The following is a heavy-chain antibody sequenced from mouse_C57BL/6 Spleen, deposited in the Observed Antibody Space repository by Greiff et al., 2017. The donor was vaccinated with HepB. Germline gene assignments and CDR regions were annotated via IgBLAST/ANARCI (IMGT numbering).Heavy chain of an antibody. J-gene: IGHJ1*03. V-gene: IGHV1-69*01. D-gene: IGHD6-1*01. CDR3: ARSKIERALGYFDG. CDR1: GYTFTSYW. CDR2: IDPSDSYT. Sequence: VQLQQPGAELVMPGASVKLSCKASGYTFTSYWMHWVKQRPGQGLEWIGEIDPSDSYTNYNQKFKGKSTLTVDKSSSTAYMQLSSLTTEDSAVYYRARSKIERALGYFDGRGTGTTVTVSS.